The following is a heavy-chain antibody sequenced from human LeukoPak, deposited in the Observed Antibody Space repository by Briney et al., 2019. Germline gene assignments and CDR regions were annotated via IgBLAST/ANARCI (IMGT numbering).Heavy chain of an antibody. CDR1: GFTASDNY. CDR2: IYSGGNT. V-gene: IGHV3-66*01. Sequence: PGGSLRLSCAASGFTASDNYMSWVRQAPGKGLEWVSIIYSGGNTYYADSVKGRFTVSRDNSKNTLYLQMNSLRAEDTAVYYCARVIVGTTTRLDYFDYWGQGTLVTVSS. CDR3: ARVIVGTTTRLDYFDY. D-gene: IGHD1-26*01. J-gene: IGHJ4*02.